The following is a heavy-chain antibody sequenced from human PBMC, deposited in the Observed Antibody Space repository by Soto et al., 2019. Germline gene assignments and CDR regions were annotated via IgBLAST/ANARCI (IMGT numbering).Heavy chain of an antibody. Sequence: QITLKESGPTLVKPTQTLTLTCTFSGFSLSSTRVAVGWIRQPPGKALEWLALIYWDDDKRYSPFLKSRLTITKDTSKNQVVLTITNMDPVDTATYYCAHSVVAGLGYYLDYWGQGTLVTVSS. J-gene: IGHJ4*02. CDR1: GFSLSSTRVA. CDR3: AHSVVAGLGYYLDY. CDR2: IYWDDDK. V-gene: IGHV2-5*02. D-gene: IGHD6-19*01.